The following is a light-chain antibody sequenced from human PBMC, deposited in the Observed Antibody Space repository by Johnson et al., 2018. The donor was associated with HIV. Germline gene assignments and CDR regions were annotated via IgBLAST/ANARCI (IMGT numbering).Light chain of an antibody. J-gene: IGLJ1*01. Sequence: QSVLTQPPSVSAAPGQKVTFSCSGSTSNIGSNSVSWYRHFPETAPKVLIYDNDKRPSGIPDRFSASQSGTSSPLGITGLQTGDEAYYSCATWDGRLIVYVFVTGTKVTVL. CDR1: TSNIGSNS. CDR2: DND. V-gene: IGLV1-51*01. CDR3: ATWDGRLIVYV.